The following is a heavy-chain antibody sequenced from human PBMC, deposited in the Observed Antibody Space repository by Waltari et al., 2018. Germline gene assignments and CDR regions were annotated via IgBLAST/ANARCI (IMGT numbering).Heavy chain of an antibody. CDR3: AREGGDGYNYVSY. J-gene: IGHJ4*02. V-gene: IGHV3-30-3*01. CDR2: ISYDGSNK. D-gene: IGHD5-12*01. CDR1: GFTFSSYA. Sequence: QVQLVESGGGVVQPGRSLRLSCAASGFTFSSYAMHWVRQAPGKGLEWVAVISYDGSNKYYADSVKGRFTISRDNSKNTLYLQMNSLRAEDTAVYYCAREGGDGYNYVSYWGQGTLVTVSS.